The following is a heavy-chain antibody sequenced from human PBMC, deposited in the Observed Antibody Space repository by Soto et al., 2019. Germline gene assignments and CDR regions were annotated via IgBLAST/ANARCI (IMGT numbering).Heavy chain of an antibody. D-gene: IGHD2-2*02. CDR2: IIPIFGTA. Sequence: QVQLVQSGAEVKKPGSSVKVSCKASGGTFSSYAISWVRQAPGQGLEWMGGIIPIFGTANYAQKFQGRVTITADESTSTAYMELSSLRSEDTAVYYCARNIVVVPAAILVGWFDPWGQGTVVTVSS. V-gene: IGHV1-69*01. J-gene: IGHJ5*02. CDR1: GGTFSSYA. CDR3: ARNIVVVPAAILVGWFDP.